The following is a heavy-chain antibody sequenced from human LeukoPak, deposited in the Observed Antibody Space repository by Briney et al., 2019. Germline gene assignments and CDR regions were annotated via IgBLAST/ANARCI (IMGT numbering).Heavy chain of an antibody. D-gene: IGHD3-22*01. CDR3: ARGENYDSSGQVGNWFDP. J-gene: IGHJ5*02. CDR2: INPNSGGT. V-gene: IGHV1-2*02. CDR1: GYTFTGYY. Sequence: ASVKVSCKASGYTFTGYYMHWVRQAPGQGLEWMGWINPNSGGTNYAQKFQGRVTMTRDTSISTAYMELSRLRSDDTAVYYCARGENYDSSGQVGNWFDPWGQGTLVTVSS.